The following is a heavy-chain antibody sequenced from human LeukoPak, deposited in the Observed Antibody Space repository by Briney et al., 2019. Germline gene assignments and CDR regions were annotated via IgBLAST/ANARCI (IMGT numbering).Heavy chain of an antibody. CDR1: GGSISSDGYY. Sequence: PSETLSLTCTVSGGSISSDGYYWTWIRQPPGKGLEWIGDISYSGSTNYNPSLKSRVTISVDTSKNQFSLNLRSVTTADTAVYYCARVEVTRSLGLSVTGHYGMDVWGQGTTVTVSS. V-gene: IGHV4-61*08. CDR2: ISYSGST. CDR3: ARVEVTRSLGLSVTGHYGMDV. J-gene: IGHJ6*02. D-gene: IGHD3-16*02.